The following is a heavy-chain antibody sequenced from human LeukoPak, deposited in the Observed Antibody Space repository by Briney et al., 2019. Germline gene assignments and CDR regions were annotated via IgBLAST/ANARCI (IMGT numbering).Heavy chain of an antibody. CDR1: GFSFRRYD. D-gene: IGHD1-26*01. J-gene: IGHJ5*02. CDR2: TSYDGTSE. V-gene: IGHV3-30*04. Sequence: GTSLRLSCAASGFSFRRYDMHWVRQAPGKGLEWVAATSYDGTSELYADFVKGRFSISRDNSRNTLSLQMDTLRPEDTAIYYCARAKGLAGSYLDNWFDPWSQGTRVIVSS. CDR3: ARAKGLAGSYLDNWFDP.